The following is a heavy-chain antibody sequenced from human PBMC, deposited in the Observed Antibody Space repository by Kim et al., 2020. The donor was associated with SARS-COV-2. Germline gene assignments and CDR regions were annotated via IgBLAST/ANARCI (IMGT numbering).Heavy chain of an antibody. V-gene: IGHV3-30*02. J-gene: IGHJ5*02. Sequence: GRNKYYADSVKGRFTISRDNSKNTLYLQMNSLRAEDTAVYYCAKADWFDPWGQGTLVTVSS. CDR2: GRNK. CDR3: AKADWFDP.